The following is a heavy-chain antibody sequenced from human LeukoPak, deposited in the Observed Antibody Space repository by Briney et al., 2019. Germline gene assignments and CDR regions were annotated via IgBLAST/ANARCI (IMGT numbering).Heavy chain of an antibody. Sequence: PGGSLTPSCAASGFTFSSNAMSCVRQAPGKGLEWVSAISGSGGSTYYADSVKGRFTISRDNSKHTLYLQMNSLRAEDTALYYCAKGAGRPLTDWGQGTLVTVSS. V-gene: IGHV3-23*01. J-gene: IGHJ4*02. CDR1: GFTFSSNA. CDR2: ISGSGGST. D-gene: IGHD6-19*01. CDR3: AKGAGRPLTD.